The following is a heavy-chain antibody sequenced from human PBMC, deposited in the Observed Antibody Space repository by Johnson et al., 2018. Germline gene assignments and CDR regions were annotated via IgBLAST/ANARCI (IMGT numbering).Heavy chain of an antibody. CDR2: INSAGST. CDR1: GFTVSSDY. CDR3: ARDRSVGPLSHYYMDV. V-gene: IGHV3-66*02. Sequence: VQLVESGGGLVQPGGSLRLSCTASGFTVSSDYMSWVRQAPGKGLEWVSVINSAGSTYYADSVKGRFTISRDNSKNTLYLQMNSLRAEDTAVAYCARDRSVGPLSHYYMDVWGKGTTVTVSS. D-gene: IGHD2-15*01. J-gene: IGHJ6*03.